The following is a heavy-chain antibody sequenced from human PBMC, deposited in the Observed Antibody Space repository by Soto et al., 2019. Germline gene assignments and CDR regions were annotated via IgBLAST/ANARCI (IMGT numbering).Heavy chain of an antibody. V-gene: IGHV1-2*04. CDR3: ARGHSTDCSNGVCSFFYNHEMDV. Sequence: XSVKVSCKASVYMFTYYHIHWVRQAPGQGLEWLGRINPKSGGTSTAQRFQGWVTMTRDRSISTVYMELTRLRSDDTAVYFCARGHSTDCSNGVCSFFYNHEMDVWGQGTTVTVS. J-gene: IGHJ6*02. D-gene: IGHD2-8*01. CDR2: INPKSGGT. CDR1: VYMFTYYH.